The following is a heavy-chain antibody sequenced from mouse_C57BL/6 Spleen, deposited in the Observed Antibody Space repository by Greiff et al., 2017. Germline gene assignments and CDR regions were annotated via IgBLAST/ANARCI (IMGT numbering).Heavy chain of an antibody. CDR3: ARHYYGSSYDYFDY. V-gene: IGHV1-18*01. D-gene: IGHD1-1*01. CDR1: GYTFTDYN. Sequence: VQLQQSGPELVKPGASVKIPCKASGYTFTDYNMDWVKQSHGKSLEWIGDINPNNGGTIYNQKFKGKATLTVDKSSSTAYMELRSLTSEDTAVYYCARHYYGSSYDYFDYWGQGTTLTVSS. CDR2: INPNNGGT. J-gene: IGHJ2*01.